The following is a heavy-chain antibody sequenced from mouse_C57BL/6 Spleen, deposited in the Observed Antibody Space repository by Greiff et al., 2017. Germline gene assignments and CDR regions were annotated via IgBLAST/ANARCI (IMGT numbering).Heavy chain of an antibody. V-gene: IGHV1-85*01. D-gene: IGHD2-4*01. CDR1: GYTFTSYD. J-gene: IGHJ3*01. Sequence: VQLKESGPELVKPGASVKLSCKASGYTFTSYDINWVKQRPGQGLEWIGLIYPRDGSTKYNEKFKGKATLTVDTSSSTAYMELHSLTSEDSAVYFCAGDYGTSFAYWGQGTLVTVSA. CDR2: IYPRDGST. CDR3: AGDYGTSFAY.